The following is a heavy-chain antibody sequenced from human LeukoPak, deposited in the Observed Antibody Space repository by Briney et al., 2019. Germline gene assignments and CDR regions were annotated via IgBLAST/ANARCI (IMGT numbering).Heavy chain of an antibody. CDR3: ARDIFPVVTPGHFFDAFDI. CDR1: GGSFSGYY. D-gene: IGHD2-21*02. V-gene: IGHV4-34*01. J-gene: IGHJ3*02. Sequence: SETLSLTCAVYGGSFSGYYWSWIRQPPGKGLEWIGEINHSGSTNYNPSLKSRVTISVDTSKNQFSLKLSSVTAADTAEYYCARDIFPVVTPGHFFDAFDIWGQGTMVTVSS. CDR2: INHSGST.